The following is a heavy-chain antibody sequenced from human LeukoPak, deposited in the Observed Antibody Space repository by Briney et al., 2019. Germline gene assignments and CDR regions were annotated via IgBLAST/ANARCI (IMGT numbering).Heavy chain of an antibody. CDR1: GGSISRNY. D-gene: IGHD4-17*01. J-gene: IGHJ5*02. V-gene: IGHV4-59*08. Sequence: PSETLSLTCTVSGGSISRNYWSWIRQPPGQGLEWIGYIYNSGSTNYNPSLKSRVTISVDTSKNQFSLKLSSVTAADTAVYYCARTTVTNSVGDWFDPWGQGTLVTVSS. CDR2: IYNSGST. CDR3: ARTTVTNSVGDWFDP.